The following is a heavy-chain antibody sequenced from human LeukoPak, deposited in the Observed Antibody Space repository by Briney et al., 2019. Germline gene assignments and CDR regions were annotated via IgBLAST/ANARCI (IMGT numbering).Heavy chain of an antibody. V-gene: IGHV4-61*01. Sequence: PSETLSLTCTVSGYSISSGYYSGWIRQPPGKGLEWIGYIYSSGSTNYNPSLKSRVTISVDTSKNQFSLKLTSVTAADTAVYYCARAYYYGSGSYGLDYWGQGTLVTVSS. D-gene: IGHD3-10*01. CDR2: IYSSGST. CDR1: GYSISSGYY. J-gene: IGHJ4*02. CDR3: ARAYYYGSGSYGLDY.